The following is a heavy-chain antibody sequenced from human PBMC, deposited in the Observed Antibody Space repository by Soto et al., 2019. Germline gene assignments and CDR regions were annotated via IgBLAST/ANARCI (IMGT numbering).Heavy chain of an antibody. CDR2: INPNSGGT. CDR3: ARDRGYCSGGSCLHDAFDI. CDR1: GYTFTGYY. J-gene: IGHJ3*02. V-gene: IGHV1-2*04. Sequence: GASVKVSCKASGYTFTGYYIHWVRQAPGQGLEWMGWINPNSGGTNYAQKFQGWVTMTRDTSISTAYMELSRLRSDDTAVYYCARDRGYCSGGSCLHDAFDIWGQGTMVTVSS. D-gene: IGHD2-15*01.